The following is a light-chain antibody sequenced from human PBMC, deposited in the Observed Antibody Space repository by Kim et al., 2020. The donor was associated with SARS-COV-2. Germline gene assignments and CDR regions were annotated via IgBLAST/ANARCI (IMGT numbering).Light chain of an antibody. CDR2: GVA. V-gene: IGKV3-20*01. CDR1: RSVSVGS. CDR3: QQYGRSQRT. Sequence: GQGATAPRTARRSVSVGSLACDQGIPGQGPRLLVYGVAVRATGTPDRFSGSGSGSGTDFTLSISRLEPEDFAVYYCQQYGRSQRTFGEGTKVDIK. J-gene: IGKJ1*01.